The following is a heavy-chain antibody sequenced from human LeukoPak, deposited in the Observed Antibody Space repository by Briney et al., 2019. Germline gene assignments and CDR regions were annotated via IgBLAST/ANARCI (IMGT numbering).Heavy chain of an antibody. D-gene: IGHD6-13*01. CDR1: GFTFSSYW. Sequence: GGSLRLSCAASGFTFSSYWMSWVRQARGKGLEWGANMKYDGSEKDYVDSVKGRFTISRDNAKNSLYLQMNSLRAEDTAVYYCARDIAAAGLFFDYWGQGTLVTVSS. V-gene: IGHV3-7*01. J-gene: IGHJ4*02. CDR2: MKYDGSEK. CDR3: ARDIAAAGLFFDY.